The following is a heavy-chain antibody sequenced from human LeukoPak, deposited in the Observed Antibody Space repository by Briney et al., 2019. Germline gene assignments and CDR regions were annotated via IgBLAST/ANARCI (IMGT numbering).Heavy chain of an antibody. D-gene: IGHD2-15*01. J-gene: IGHJ3*02. Sequence: PGGSLRLSCAASGLNLSHSSINWVRQAPGKGLEWVSSIRIGSTYIYYADSVKGRFTVSRDNAKNSLYLQMNSLRAEDTALYYCARASEVSTVDVVVAPYDAFDIWGQGTMVTVSS. CDR1: GLNLSHSS. CDR2: IRIGSTYI. V-gene: IGHV3-21*06. CDR3: ARASEVSTVDVVVAPYDAFDI.